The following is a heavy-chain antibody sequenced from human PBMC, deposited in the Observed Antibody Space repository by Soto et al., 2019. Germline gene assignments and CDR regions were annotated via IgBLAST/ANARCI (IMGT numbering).Heavy chain of an antibody. V-gene: IGHV1-2*04. CDR2: IIPNSGGT. J-gene: IGHJ6*02. CDR3: ARDHVPSYYYGMDV. CDR1: GGTFSSYS. Sequence: ASVKVSCKVSGGTFSSYSISWVRQAPGQGLEWMGRIIPNSGGTNYAQKFQGWVTMTRDTSISTAYMELSRLRSDDTAVYYCARDHVPSYYYGMDVWGQGTTVTVSS.